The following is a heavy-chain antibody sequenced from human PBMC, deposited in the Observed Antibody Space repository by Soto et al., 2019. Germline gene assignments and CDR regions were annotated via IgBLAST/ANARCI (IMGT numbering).Heavy chain of an antibody. CDR3: ARGGHRAAISLLGAFDI. CDR1: GGSISSGDYY. CDR2: IYYSGST. D-gene: IGHD2-2*02. Sequence: SETLSLTCTVSGGSISSGDYYWSWIRQPPGKGLEWIGYIYYSGSTYYNPSLKSRVTISVDTSKNQFSLKLSSVTAADTAVYYCARGGHRAAISLLGAFDIWGQGTMATVSS. J-gene: IGHJ3*02. V-gene: IGHV4-30-4*01.